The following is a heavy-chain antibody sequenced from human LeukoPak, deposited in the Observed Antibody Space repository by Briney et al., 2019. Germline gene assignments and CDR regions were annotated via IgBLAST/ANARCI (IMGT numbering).Heavy chain of an antibody. CDR3: AKERLPSGYSFLTDY. Sequence: GGSLRLSCAASGFTFNSYGMHWVRQAPGKGLEWVAVISYDGPNKYYADSVKGRFTISRDDSKSTLYLQMNSLRPEDTAVYYCAKERLPSGYSFLTDYWGQGTLVTVSS. D-gene: IGHD5-18*01. V-gene: IGHV3-30*18. CDR2: ISYDGPNK. CDR1: GFTFNSYG. J-gene: IGHJ4*02.